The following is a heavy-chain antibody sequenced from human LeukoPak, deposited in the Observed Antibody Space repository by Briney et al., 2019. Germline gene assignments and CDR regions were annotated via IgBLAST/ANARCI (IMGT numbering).Heavy chain of an antibody. Sequence: ASVKVSCKASGYTFTSYAMNWVRQAPGQGLEWMGWISAYNGNTNYAQKLQGRVTMTTDTSTSTAYMELRSLRSDDTAVYYCARSAPSPSSGWRYSDYWGQGTLVTVSS. CDR1: GYTFTSYA. CDR2: ISAYNGNT. J-gene: IGHJ4*02. V-gene: IGHV1-18*01. D-gene: IGHD6-19*01. CDR3: ARSAPSPSSGWRYSDY.